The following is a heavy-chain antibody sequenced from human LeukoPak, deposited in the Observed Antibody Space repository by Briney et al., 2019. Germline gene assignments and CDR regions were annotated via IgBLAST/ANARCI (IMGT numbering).Heavy chain of an antibody. Sequence: PGGSLRLSCAASGFTFSSYWMNWARQAPGKGLEWVANIKKDGNEKIYVDSVKGRFSISRDNTKYSLYLQMNSLRVEDTAVYYCVRIGWDGWDFDYWGQGTLVTVSS. CDR1: GFTFSSYW. J-gene: IGHJ4*02. CDR3: VRIGWDGWDFDY. D-gene: IGHD6-19*01. CDR2: IKKDGNEK. V-gene: IGHV3-7*03.